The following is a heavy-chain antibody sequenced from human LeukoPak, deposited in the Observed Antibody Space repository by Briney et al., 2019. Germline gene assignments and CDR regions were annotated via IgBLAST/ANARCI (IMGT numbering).Heavy chain of an antibody. V-gene: IGHV3-7*01. CDR3: ARDRRVAVASPEDY. J-gene: IGHJ4*02. CDR2: IKQDGSEK. D-gene: IGHD6-19*01. Sequence: GGSLRLSCAASGFTFSSYGMHWVRQAPGKGLEWVANIKQDGSEKYYVDSVKGRFTISRDNAKNSLYLQMNSLRAEDTAVYYCARDRRVAVASPEDYWGQGTLVTVSS. CDR1: GFTFSSYG.